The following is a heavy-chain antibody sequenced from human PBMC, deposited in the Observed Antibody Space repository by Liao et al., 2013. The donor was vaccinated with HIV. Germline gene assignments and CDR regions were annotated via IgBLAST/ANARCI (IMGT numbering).Heavy chain of an antibody. CDR2: IYYSGST. CDR3: ARDYREYCSSTSCYGRAYFPH. CDR1: GGAISSSSHY. Sequence: QVQLQESGPGLVKPSETLSLTCTVSGGAISSSSHYWGWIRQPPGKGLEWIGSIYYSGSTYYNPSLKSRVTISVDTSKNQFSLKLSSVTAADTAVYYCARDYREYCSSTSCYGRAYFPHWGQGTLVTVSS. J-gene: IGHJ1*01. D-gene: IGHD2-2*01. V-gene: IGHV4-39*07.